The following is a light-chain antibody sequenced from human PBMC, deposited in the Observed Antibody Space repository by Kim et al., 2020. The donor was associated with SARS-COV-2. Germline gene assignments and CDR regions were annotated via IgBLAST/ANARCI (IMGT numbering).Light chain of an antibody. CDR1: QGLMHGDGTTY. J-gene: IGKJ4*01. Sequence: QPASISGSAVQGLMHGDGTTYWSGYVQKPGQSPRLLIYGFCNRFSGVQDRFGGGGSGTVFPLKIRGVEAEDVGVYYCMQIIHLRTFGGGTKVDIK. V-gene: IGKV2D-29*02. CDR3: MQIIHLRT. CDR2: GFC.